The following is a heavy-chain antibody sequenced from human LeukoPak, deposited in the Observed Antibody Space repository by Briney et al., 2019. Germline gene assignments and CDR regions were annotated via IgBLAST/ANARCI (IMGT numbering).Heavy chain of an antibody. J-gene: IGHJ6*01. CDR2: ISSNSSYT. CDR1: VFTLNDYY. V-gene: IGHV3-11*06. CDR3: ARDTRAYQMTTCSYCMDG. D-gene: IGHD2-2*01. Sequence: GGSLRLSCAPSVFTLNDYYMSCIRHAPGKGLEGVSYISSNSSYTNYADSVKGRFTISRDNAKSSLYLQMISLRAEDTAVYYCARDTRAYQMTTCSYCMDGWGKRTTVTVS.